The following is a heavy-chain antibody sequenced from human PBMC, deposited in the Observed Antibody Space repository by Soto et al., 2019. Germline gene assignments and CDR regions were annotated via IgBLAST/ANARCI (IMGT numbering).Heavy chain of an antibody. CDR2: VYSSGSA. CDR1: NGSISNYY. V-gene: IGHV4-4*07. J-gene: IGHJ5*02. CDR3: AISGHKESWFDP. Sequence: QVQLQESGPGLVKPSETLSLSCTVSNGSISNYYWNWIRRPAGKGLEWIGSVYSSGSASYNPSLRSRVTMSVDTSKNQFSLKLNSVTAADTAVYYCAISGHKESWFDPWGQGTLVTVSS. D-gene: IGHD6-25*01.